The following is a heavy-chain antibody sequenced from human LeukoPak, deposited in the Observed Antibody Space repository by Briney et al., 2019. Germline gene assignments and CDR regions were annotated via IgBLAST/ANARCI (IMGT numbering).Heavy chain of an antibody. V-gene: IGHV3-21*01. CDR1: GFTFSSYS. D-gene: IGHD5-24*01. Sequence: GGSLRLSCAASGFTFSSYSMNWVRQAPGKGLEWVSSISSSSSYIYYADSVKGRFTISRDNSKNTLYLQMNSLRAEDTAVYYCARGLAFRDGTKDYWGQGTLVTVSS. J-gene: IGHJ4*02. CDR3: ARGLAFRDGTKDY. CDR2: ISSSSSYI.